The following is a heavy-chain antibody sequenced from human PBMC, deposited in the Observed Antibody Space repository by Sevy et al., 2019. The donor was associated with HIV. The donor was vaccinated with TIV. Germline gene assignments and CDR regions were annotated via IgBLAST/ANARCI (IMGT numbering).Heavy chain of an antibody. V-gene: IGHV3-23*01. D-gene: IGHD3-9*01. CDR3: AKAVPPLDWLLLFFDN. CDR1: GFTFSDYA. Sequence: GGSLRLSCVASGFTFSDYAMAWGRQAPGKGPEWISAVRGSGSSTKYADSVKGRFTISRDNSKNTLYLQLNSLRGEDTAVYYCAKAVPPLDWLLLFFDNWGQGSLVTVSS. CDR2: VRGSGSST. J-gene: IGHJ4*02.